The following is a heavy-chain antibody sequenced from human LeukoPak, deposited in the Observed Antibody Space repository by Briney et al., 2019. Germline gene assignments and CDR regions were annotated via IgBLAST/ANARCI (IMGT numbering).Heavy chain of an antibody. D-gene: IGHD3-10*01. CDR2: ISTYNRNT. CDR3: ARDELRGAMTIHFDY. V-gene: IGHV1-18*01. J-gene: IGHJ4*02. Sequence: GASVKVSCKASGYTFTSYGISWVRQAPGQGLEWMGWISTYNRNTNYAQKFQGRVTMTTDTSTSTAYMELRSLRSDDTAVYYCARDELRGAMTIHFDYWGQGTLVTVSS. CDR1: GYTFTSYG.